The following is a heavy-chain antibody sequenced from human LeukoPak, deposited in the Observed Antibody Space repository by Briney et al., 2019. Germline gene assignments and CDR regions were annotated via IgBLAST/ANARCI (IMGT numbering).Heavy chain of an antibody. D-gene: IGHD2/OR15-2a*01. CDR1: GFTFSSNG. CDR2: ISYDGSSK. V-gene: IGHV3-30*18. CDR3: AKAADQYYYSYFYYMDV. J-gene: IGHJ6*03. Sequence: PAGSLRLSCAASGFTFSSNGMHWVRQAPGKGLEWVAVISYDGSSKDYADSVKGRFTISRDNSKNTLYLQMNSLTVEDTAVYYCAKAADQYYYSYFYYMDVWGKGTTVTVSS.